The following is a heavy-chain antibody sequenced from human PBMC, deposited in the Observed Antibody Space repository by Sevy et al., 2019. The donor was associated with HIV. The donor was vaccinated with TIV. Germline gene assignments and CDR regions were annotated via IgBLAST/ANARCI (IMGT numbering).Heavy chain of an antibody. Sequence: GGSLRLSCAASGFTFSSYDMHWVRQATGKGLEWVSAIGTAGDTYYPGSVKGRFPLSRENAKNSLYLQMNSLRVGDTAVYYCARAYSSGWYDYWGQGTLVTVSS. CDR1: GFTFSSYD. CDR2: IGTAGDT. V-gene: IGHV3-13*01. CDR3: ARAYSSGWYDY. J-gene: IGHJ4*02. D-gene: IGHD6-19*01.